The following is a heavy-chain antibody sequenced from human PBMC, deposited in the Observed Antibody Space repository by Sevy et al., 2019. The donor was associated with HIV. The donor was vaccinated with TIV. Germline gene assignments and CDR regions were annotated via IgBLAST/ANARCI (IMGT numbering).Heavy chain of an antibody. J-gene: IGHJ4*02. Sequence: SETLSLTCTVSGDSFSSDTYFWNWIRQPAGKGLEWIGRIHASASTIYNPSLKSRVTMSVDKSKSQFSLRLSSVTAADTAVYFCARERGSNILTLGLDFWGQGSLVTVSS. CDR2: IHASAST. CDR3: ARERGSNILTLGLDF. CDR1: GDSFSSDTYF. D-gene: IGHD3-9*01. V-gene: IGHV4-61*02.